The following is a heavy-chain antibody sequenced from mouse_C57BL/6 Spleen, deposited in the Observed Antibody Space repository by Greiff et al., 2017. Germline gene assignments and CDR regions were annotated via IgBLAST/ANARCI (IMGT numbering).Heavy chain of an antibody. CDR1: GYTFTSYW. CDR3: ARGAYGNYRDFDY. V-gene: IGHV1-55*01. D-gene: IGHD2-1*01. J-gene: IGHJ2*01. Sequence: QVQLKQPGAELVKPGASVKMSCKASGYTFTSYWITWVKQRPGQGLEWIGDIYPGSGSTNYNEKFKSKATLTIDTSSSTAYMQLSSLTSEDSAVYYCARGAYGNYRDFDYWGQGTTLTVSS. CDR2: IYPGSGST.